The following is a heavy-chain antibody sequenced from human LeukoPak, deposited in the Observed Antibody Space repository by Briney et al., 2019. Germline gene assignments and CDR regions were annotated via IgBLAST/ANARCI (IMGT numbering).Heavy chain of an antibody. V-gene: IGHV3-23*01. CDR1: GLTFSSYA. CDR2: ISGSGGST. J-gene: IGHJ4*02. D-gene: IGHD1-26*01. CDR3: ATYSGSYQAPTEYSDCFDY. Sequence: PGGSLRLSCAASGLTFSSYAMSWVRQAPGKGLEWVSAISGSGGSTYYADSVKGRFTISRDNSKNTLYLQMNSLRAEDTAVYYCATYSGSYQAPTEYSDCFDYWGQGTLVTVSS.